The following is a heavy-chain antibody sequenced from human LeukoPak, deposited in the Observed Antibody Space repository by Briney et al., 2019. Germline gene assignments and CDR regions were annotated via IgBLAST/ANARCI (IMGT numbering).Heavy chain of an antibody. J-gene: IGHJ4*02. V-gene: IGHV3-30*02. CDR3: AARRLTVTTEIDY. CDR1: GFSFSSSA. CDR2: IHYDGNNK. Sequence: PGGSVRLSCAASGFSFSSSAMHWVRQAPGKGLDWVAFIHYDGNNKYYADSVKGRFTISRDNSKNTVYLQMNSLRPEDTAVYYCAARRLTVTTEIDYWGQGTLVTVSS. D-gene: IGHD4-17*01.